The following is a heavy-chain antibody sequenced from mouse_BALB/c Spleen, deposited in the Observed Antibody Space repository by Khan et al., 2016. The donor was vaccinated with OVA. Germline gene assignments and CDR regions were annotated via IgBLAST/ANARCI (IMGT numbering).Heavy chain of an antibody. CDR3: TRFITTTTGDYYAMEY. Sequence: EVELVESGGDLVNPGGSLKLSCAASGFIFSSYGMSWVRQTPDKRLEWVATISSGGTYTYYPDSVQGRFTISRDTAKNTLSLQRSSLKAEDTAMYYCTRFITTTTGDYYAMEYWGQGTSVTVSS. CDR1: GFIFSSYG. V-gene: IGHV5-6*01. J-gene: IGHJ4*01. CDR2: ISSGGTYT. D-gene: IGHD1-2*01.